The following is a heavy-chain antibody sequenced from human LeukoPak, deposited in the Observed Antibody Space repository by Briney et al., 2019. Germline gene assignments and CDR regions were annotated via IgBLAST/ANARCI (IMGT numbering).Heavy chain of an antibody. J-gene: IGHJ4*02. CDR2: IYYSGST. D-gene: IGHD6-6*01. V-gene: IGHV4-59*01. CDR3: ARGAAKAYSSSYRTPRIGY. Sequence: SETLSLTCTVSGGSISSYYWSWIRQPPGKGLEWIGYIYYSGSTNYNPSLKSRVTISVDTSKNQFSLKLSSVTAADTAVYYCARGAAKAYSSSYRTPRIGYWGQGTLVTVSS. CDR1: GGSISSYY.